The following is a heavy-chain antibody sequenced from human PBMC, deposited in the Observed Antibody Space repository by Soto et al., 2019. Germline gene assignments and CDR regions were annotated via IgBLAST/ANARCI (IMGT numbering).Heavy chain of an antibody. V-gene: IGHV3-74*01. CDR1: GFTLSAYW. Sequence: EVQVVESGGGLVEPGGSLKLSCAGSGFTLSAYWMHWVRQAPGKGLVWISRSSSDGTMSNYADSVKGRFTISRDNAKSTVLLEVSRVTTEDTAVYYCARGDSRVWTYDYHGMDVWGQGPTVIVSS. CDR2: SSSDGTMS. CDR3: ARGDSRVWTYDYHGMDV. D-gene: IGHD3-16*01. J-gene: IGHJ6*02.